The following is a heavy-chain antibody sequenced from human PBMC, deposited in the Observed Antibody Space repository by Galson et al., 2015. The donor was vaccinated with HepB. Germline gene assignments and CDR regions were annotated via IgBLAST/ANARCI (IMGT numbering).Heavy chain of an antibody. J-gene: IGHJ4*02. CDR2: FDPEDGET. Sequence: SVKVSCKVSGYTLTDFSMHWVRQAPGKGLEWMGGFDPEDGETIYAQKFQGRVTMTEDTSTNTAYMELSSLRSEDTAVYYCATAQSRVAVAGTGFDYWGQGTLVTVSS. CDR3: ATAQSRVAVAGTGFDY. CDR1: GYTLTDFS. V-gene: IGHV1-24*01. D-gene: IGHD6-19*01.